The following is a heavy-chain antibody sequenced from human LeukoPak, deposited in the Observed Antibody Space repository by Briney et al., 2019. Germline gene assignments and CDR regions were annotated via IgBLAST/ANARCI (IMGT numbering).Heavy chain of an antibody. D-gene: IGHD3/OR15-3a*01. V-gene: IGHV3-23*01. CDR3: AKRGVVIRVILVGFHKEAYYFES. Sequence: GGSLRLSCAVSGITLSNYGMSWVRQAPGKGLEWVAGISDSGGSTKYADSVKGRFTIARDNRKNTLYLQMNSLRAEDAAVYFCAKRGVVIRVILVGFHKEAYYFESWGQGALVTVSS. CDR1: GITLSNYG. J-gene: IGHJ4*02. CDR2: ISDSGGST.